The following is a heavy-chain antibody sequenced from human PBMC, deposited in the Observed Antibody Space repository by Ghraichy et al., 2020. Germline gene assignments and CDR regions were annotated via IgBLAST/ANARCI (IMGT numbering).Heavy chain of an antibody. CDR2: IRSKAYGGTT. CDR3: TREVVVTATRFYFDY. Sequence: LSLTCTASGFTFGDYAMSWFRQAPGKGLEWVGFIRSKAYGGTTEYAASVKGRFTISRDDSKSIAYLQMNSLKTEDTAVYYCTREVVVTATRFYFDYWGQGTLVTVSS. J-gene: IGHJ4*02. V-gene: IGHV3-49*03. CDR1: GFTFGDYA. D-gene: IGHD2-21*02.